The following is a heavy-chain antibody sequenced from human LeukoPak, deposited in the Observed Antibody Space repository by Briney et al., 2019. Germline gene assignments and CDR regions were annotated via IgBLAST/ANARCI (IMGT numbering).Heavy chain of an antibody. V-gene: IGHV1-18*04. CDR1: GYTFTSYG. J-gene: IGHJ4*02. D-gene: IGHD2-2*01. CDR3: ARPIGYCSSTSCRLYFDC. Sequence: ASVKVSCKASGYTFTSYGISWVRQAPGQGLEWMGWISAYNGSTNYAQKLQGRVTMTTDTSTSTAYMELRSLRSDDTAVYYCARPIGYCSSTSCRLYFDCWGQGTLVTVSS. CDR2: ISAYNGST.